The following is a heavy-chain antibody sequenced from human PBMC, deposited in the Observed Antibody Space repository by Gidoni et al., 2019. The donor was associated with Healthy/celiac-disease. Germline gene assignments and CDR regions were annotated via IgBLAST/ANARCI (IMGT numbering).Heavy chain of an antibody. CDR2: ISGSGGST. V-gene: IGHV3-23*01. CDR3: SREGRGSYYDGAFDI. J-gene: IGHJ3*02. CDR1: GSTFSSYG. Sequence: EVQLLESGGGLVQPRGSLRLPCAASGSTFSSYGMSWVRQAPGKGLEWVSSISGSGGSTYYADSVKGRFTISRDNSKNTLYLQMNSLRAEDTAVYYCSREGRGSYYDGAFDIWGQGTMVTVSS. D-gene: IGHD1-26*01.